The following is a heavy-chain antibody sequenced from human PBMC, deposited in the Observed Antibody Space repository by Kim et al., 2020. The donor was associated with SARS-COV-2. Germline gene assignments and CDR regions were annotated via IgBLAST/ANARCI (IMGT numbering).Heavy chain of an antibody. J-gene: IGHJ4*02. CDR3: ARERITMIVVVITEGHFDY. D-gene: IGHD3-22*01. Sequence: SVKVSCKASGGTFSSYAISWVRQAPGQGLEWMGRIIPILGIANYAQKFQGRVTITADKSTSTAYMELSSLRSEDTAVYYCARERITMIVVVITEGHFDYWGQGTLVTVSS. V-gene: IGHV1-69*04. CDR2: IIPILGIA. CDR1: GGTFSSYA.